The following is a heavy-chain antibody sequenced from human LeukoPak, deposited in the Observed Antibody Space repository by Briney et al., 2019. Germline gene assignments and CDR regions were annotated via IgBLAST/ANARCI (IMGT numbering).Heavy chain of an antibody. V-gene: IGHV4-4*07. D-gene: IGHD2-15*01. Sequence: SETLSLTCTVSGGSISNYYWSWIRQPAGKGLEWIGRIYTSGSTNYNPSLKSRVTMSVDTSKNQFSLKLSSVTAADTAVYYCARDTPSSTRDCSGGSCYLWSQGTLVTVSS. CDR2: IYTSGST. CDR1: GGSISNYY. J-gene: IGHJ5*02. CDR3: ARDTPSSTRDCSGGSCYL.